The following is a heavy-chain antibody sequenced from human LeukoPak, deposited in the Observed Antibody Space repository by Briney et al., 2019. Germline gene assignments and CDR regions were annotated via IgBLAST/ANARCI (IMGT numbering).Heavy chain of an antibody. D-gene: IGHD3-10*01. Sequence: ASVTVSCTASGYTFTGYYMHWVRQAPGQGLEWMGWINPNSGGTNYAQKFQGRVTMTRDTSISTAYMELSRLRSDDTAVYYCARGGLLRFGESDGEYYFDYWGQGTLVTVSS. V-gene: IGHV1-2*02. J-gene: IGHJ4*02. CDR3: ARGGLLRFGESDGEYYFDY. CDR1: GYTFTGYY. CDR2: INPNSGGT.